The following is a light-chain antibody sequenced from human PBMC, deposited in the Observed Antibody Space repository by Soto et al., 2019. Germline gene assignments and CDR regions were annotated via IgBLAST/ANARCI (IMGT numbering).Light chain of an antibody. CDR1: QSISSSY. CDR2: GTS. J-gene: IGKJ4*01. Sequence: DIVLTQSPGTLSLSPGERGTLSCRASQSISSSYLAWYQQKPGQAPRLLVYGTSSRATGIPDRFSGSGSGTDFTLTISRLELEDFAVYYCQQYSPALSFGGGTKVDIK. V-gene: IGKV3-20*01. CDR3: QQYSPALS.